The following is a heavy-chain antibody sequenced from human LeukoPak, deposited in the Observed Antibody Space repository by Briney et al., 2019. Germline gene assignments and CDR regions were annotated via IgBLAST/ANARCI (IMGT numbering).Heavy chain of an antibody. D-gene: IGHD4-17*01. CDR3: ARETTVTRFDY. CDR1: GVTFSAYY. CDR2: ISSSSSYT. Sequence: PGGSLRLSCAASGVTFSAYYMSWIRQAPGKGLEWVSYISSSSSYTNYADSVKGRFTISRDNAKNSLYLQMNSLRAEDTAVYYCARETTVTRFDYWGQGTLVTVSS. J-gene: IGHJ4*02. V-gene: IGHV3-11*05.